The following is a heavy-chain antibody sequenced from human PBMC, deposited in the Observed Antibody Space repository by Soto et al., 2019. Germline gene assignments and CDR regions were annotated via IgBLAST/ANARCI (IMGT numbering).Heavy chain of an antibody. J-gene: IGHJ6*02. Sequence: GGSLRLSCAASGFTFSSYAMHWVRQAPGKGLEGGAVISYEGSNKYYADSVKGRFTISRDNSKNTLYLQMNSLRAEDTAVYYCARRYCSSTSCNSYYDGMDVWGQGTTVTVSS. D-gene: IGHD2-2*01. CDR2: ISYEGSNK. CDR1: GFTFSSYA. V-gene: IGHV3-30*04. CDR3: ARRYCSSTSCNSYYDGMDV.